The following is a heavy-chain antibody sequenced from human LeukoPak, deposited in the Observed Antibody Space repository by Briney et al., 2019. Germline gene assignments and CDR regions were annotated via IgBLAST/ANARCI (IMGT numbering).Heavy chain of an antibody. V-gene: IGHV4-39*07. Sequence: SETLSLTCTVSGGPISSSSYYWGWIRQPPGKGLEWIGTIYYTGSTYYNPSLKSRVTISLDKSKNQFSLKLSSVTAADTAVYYCARLYYYDSSGYRSWGQGTLVTVSS. J-gene: IGHJ4*02. D-gene: IGHD3-22*01. CDR1: GGPISSSSYY. CDR2: IYYTGST. CDR3: ARLYYYDSSGYRS.